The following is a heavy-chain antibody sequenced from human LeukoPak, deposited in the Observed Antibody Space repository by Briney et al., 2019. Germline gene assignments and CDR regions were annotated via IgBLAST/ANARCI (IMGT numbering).Heavy chain of an antibody. V-gene: IGHV1-18*01. CDR1: GYTFTSNG. Sequence: ASVKVSCKASGYTFTSNGISWVRQAPGQGLEWMGWISAYNGNTNYAHKLQRRVTITTDTSTSIAYKELRSLRSDDTAVYYCARAGSGRYYYRDVWGKGTTVTVSS. CDR2: ISAYNGNT. D-gene: IGHD3-10*01. J-gene: IGHJ6*03. CDR3: ARAGSGRYYYRDV.